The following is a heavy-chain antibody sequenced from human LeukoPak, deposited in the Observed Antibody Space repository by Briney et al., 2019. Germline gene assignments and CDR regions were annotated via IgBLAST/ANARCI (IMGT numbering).Heavy chain of an antibody. CDR2: IKPDGGEK. D-gene: IGHD3-3*01. CDR1: GFTFSSYA. J-gene: IGHJ4*02. Sequence: GGSLRLSCTASGFTFSSYAMTWVRPAPGKGLEWVPNIKPDGGEKYYEDSLRGRFTISRDNAKNSLYLQMNSLRAEDTVVYYWASASLWSGILEYWGQGTLVSVSS. CDR3: ASASLWSGILEY. V-gene: IGHV3-7*01.